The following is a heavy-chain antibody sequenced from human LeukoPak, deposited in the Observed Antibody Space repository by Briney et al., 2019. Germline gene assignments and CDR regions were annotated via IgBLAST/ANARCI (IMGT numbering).Heavy chain of an antibody. CDR1: GDSISSYY. Sequence: SETLSLTCTVSGDSISSYYWSWIRQPAGKGLEWIGRIYPSGNTNYNPSLKSRVTISVDTSKNQFSLKLSSVTAADTAVYYCARVYYSSSYDYWYFDLWGRGTLVTVSS. J-gene: IGHJ2*01. V-gene: IGHV4-4*07. CDR3: ARVYYSSSYDYWYFDL. D-gene: IGHD6-13*01. CDR2: IYPSGNT.